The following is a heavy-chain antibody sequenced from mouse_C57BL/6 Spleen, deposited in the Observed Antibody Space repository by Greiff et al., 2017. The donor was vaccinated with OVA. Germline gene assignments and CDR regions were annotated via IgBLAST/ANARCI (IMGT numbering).Heavy chain of an antibody. Sequence: VQVVESGAELARPGASVKLSCKASGYTFTSYGISWVKQRTGQGLEWIGEIYPRSGNTYYNEKFKGKATLTADKSSSTAYMELRSLTSEDSAVYFCARSGITTVVAPRAMDYWGQGTSVTVSS. CDR3: ARSGITTVVAPRAMDY. CDR1: GYTFTSYG. CDR2: IYPRSGNT. D-gene: IGHD1-1*01. J-gene: IGHJ4*01. V-gene: IGHV1-81*01.